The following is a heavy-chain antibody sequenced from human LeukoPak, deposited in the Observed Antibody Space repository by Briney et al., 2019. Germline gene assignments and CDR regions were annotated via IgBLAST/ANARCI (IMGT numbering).Heavy chain of an antibody. J-gene: IGHJ4*02. CDR3: ARGYDLWSGLFDY. D-gene: IGHD3-3*01. CDR1: GFTLSSYA. V-gene: IGHV3-7*01. Sequence: GGSLRLSCAASGFTLSSYAMTWVRQAPGKGLEWVANIKQDGSEKYYVDSVKGRFTISRDNAKNSLYLQMNSLRAEDTAVYYCARGYDLWSGLFDYWGQGTLVTVSS. CDR2: IKQDGSEK.